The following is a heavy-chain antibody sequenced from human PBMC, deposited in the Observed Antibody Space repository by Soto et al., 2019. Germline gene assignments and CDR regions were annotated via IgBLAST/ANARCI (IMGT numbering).Heavy chain of an antibody. Sequence: QVQLVESGGGVVQPGRSLRLSCAASGFTFSSYGMHWVRQAPGKGLEWVAVIWYDGSNKYYADSVKGRFTISRDNSKNTLDLQMNSLRAEDKAVYYCAREGAKDDYILGSYRPDDAFDIWGQGTMVTVSS. CDR2: IWYDGSNK. D-gene: IGHD3-16*02. CDR1: GFTFSSYG. J-gene: IGHJ3*02. V-gene: IGHV3-33*01. CDR3: AREGAKDDYILGSYRPDDAFDI.